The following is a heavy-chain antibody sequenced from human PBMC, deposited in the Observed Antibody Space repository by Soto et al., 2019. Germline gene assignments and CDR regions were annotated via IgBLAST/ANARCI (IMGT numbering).Heavy chain of an antibody. Sequence: AASVKVSCKASGYTFTGYYMHWVRQAPGQGLEWMGWINPNSGGTNYAQKFQGRVTMTRDTSISTAYMELSRLRSDDTAVYYCARGGSYGYNNYYYGMDVWGQGTTVTVSS. CDR2: INPNSGGT. CDR1: GYTFTGYY. V-gene: IGHV1-2*02. D-gene: IGHD5-18*01. J-gene: IGHJ6*02. CDR3: ARGGSYGYNNYYYGMDV.